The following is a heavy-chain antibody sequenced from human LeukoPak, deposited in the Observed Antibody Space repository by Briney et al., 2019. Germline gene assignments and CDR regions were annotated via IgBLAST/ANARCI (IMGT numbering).Heavy chain of an antibody. CDR3: VRAGDFFNRYNWFDP. Sequence: ASVKVSCKASGYTFTSYGISWVRQAPGQGLKWMGWISAYNGNTNYAQKLQGRVTMTTDTSTSTAYMELRSLRSDDTAVYYCVRAGDFFNRYNWFDPWGQGTLVTVSS. J-gene: IGHJ5*02. V-gene: IGHV1-18*01. CDR2: ISAYNGNT. D-gene: IGHD1-14*01. CDR1: GYTFTSYG.